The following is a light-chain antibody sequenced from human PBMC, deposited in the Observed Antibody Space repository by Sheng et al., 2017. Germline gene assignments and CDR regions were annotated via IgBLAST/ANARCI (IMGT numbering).Light chain of an antibody. Sequence: DIQMTQSPSTLSASVGDRVTITCRTSQRIDNWLAWYQQKSGKAPKLLIYKASTLENRVPSRFSGSGSGTEFTLTISSLQPDDFATYYCHQYDTDPWTFGLGPKVE. CDR3: HQYDTDPWT. CDR2: KAS. V-gene: IGKV1-5*03. J-gene: IGKJ1*01. CDR1: QRIDNW.